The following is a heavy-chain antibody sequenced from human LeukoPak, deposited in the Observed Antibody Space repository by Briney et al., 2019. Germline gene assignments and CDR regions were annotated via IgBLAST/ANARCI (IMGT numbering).Heavy chain of an antibody. Sequence: GGSLRLSCAASGFTFSSYAMHWVRQAPGKGLEWVAVISYDGSNKYYADSVKGRFTISRDNAKNTLYLQMNSLRAEDTAVYYCASTIFGVERRTDAFDIWGQGTMVTVSS. CDR1: GFTFSSYA. V-gene: IGHV3-30*14. CDR2: ISYDGSNK. CDR3: ASTIFGVERRTDAFDI. D-gene: IGHD3-3*01. J-gene: IGHJ3*02.